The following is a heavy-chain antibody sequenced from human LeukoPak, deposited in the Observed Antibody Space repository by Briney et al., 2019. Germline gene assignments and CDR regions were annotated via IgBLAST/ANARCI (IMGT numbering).Heavy chain of an antibody. CDR2: IYHSEST. CDR3: ARYTGVNGYYFDY. D-gene: IGHD2-8*01. J-gene: IGHJ4*02. V-gene: IGHV4-39*02. Sequence: PSETLSLTCNVSGGSISSRRYYWSWPRQPPGKGLEWIATIYHSESTYNNASPKSRLPISLDTSQSHFTRKLSSVTAPDTAMYYCARYTGVNGYYFDYWGQGTLVTVSS. CDR1: GGSISSRRYY.